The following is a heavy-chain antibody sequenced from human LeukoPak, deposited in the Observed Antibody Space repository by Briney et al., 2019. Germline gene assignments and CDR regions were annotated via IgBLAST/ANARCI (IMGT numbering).Heavy chain of an antibody. CDR3: ARLLVDYYDSSGSGMLDY. J-gene: IGHJ4*02. CDR1: GYSFTSYW. V-gene: IGHV5-51*01. CDR2: IYPGDSDT. D-gene: IGHD3-22*01. Sequence: GESLKISRKGSGYSFTSYWIGWVRQMPGKGLEWMGIIYPGDSDTRYSPSFQGQVTISADKSISTAYLQWSSLKAPDTAMYYCARLLVDYYDSSGSGMLDYWGQGTLVTVSS.